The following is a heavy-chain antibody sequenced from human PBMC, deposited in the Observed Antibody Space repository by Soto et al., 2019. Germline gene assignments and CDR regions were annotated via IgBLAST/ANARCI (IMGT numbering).Heavy chain of an antibody. D-gene: IGHD3-22*01. J-gene: IGHJ4*02. CDR3: ARGSSSYPYYFDY. CDR2: IYHSGST. V-gene: IGHV4-30-2*01. CDR1: GGSISSGSYP. Sequence: SETLSLTCAVSGGSISSGSYPWSWIRQPPGKGLEWIGYIYHSGSTYYNPSLKSRVTISVDRSKNQFSLKLSSVTAADTAVYYCARGSSSYPYYFDYWGQGTLVTVS.